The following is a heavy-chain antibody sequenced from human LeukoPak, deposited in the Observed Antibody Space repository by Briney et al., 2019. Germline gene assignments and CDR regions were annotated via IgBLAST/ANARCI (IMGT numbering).Heavy chain of an antibody. J-gene: IGHJ5*02. CDR1: GFTVSSNY. CDR2: IYSGGST. V-gene: IGHV3-53*01. D-gene: IGHD2-15*01. Sequence: PGGSLRLSCAASGFTVSSNYMSWVRQAPGKGLEWVSVIYSGGSTYYADSVKGRFTISRDNSKNTLYLQMNSPRAEDTAVYYCARHYCSGGSCYAPDWFDPWGQGTLVTVSS. CDR3: ARHYCSGGSCYAPDWFDP.